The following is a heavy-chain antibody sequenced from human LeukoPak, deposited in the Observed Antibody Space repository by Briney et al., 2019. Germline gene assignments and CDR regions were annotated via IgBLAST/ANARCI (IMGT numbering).Heavy chain of an antibody. CDR2: IYSGGST. CDR3: ARVPPPRIAVAGTGPYYFDY. V-gene: IGHV3-53*01. J-gene: IGHJ4*02. D-gene: IGHD6-19*01. CDR1: GFTVSSNY. Sequence: GGSLRLSCAASGFTVSSNYMSWVRQAPGKGPEWVSVIYSGGSTYYADSVKGRFTISRDNSKNTLYLQMNSLRAEDTAVYYCARVPPPRIAVAGTGPYYFDYWGQGTLVTVSS.